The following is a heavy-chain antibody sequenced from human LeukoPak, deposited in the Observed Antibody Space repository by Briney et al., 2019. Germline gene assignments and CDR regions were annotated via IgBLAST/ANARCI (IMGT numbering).Heavy chain of an antibody. D-gene: IGHD2-15*01. CDR1: GASVSSYY. CDR2: IYTSGST. CDR3: AREDPSGPSAYFDY. Sequence: SETLSLTCTVSGASVSSYYWSWIRQPAGQGLEWMGRIYTSGSTNYKPSLKSRVTISVDKSKSQFSLTLSSVTAADPAVYYCAREDPSGPSAYFDYSGQRPLVTASS. J-gene: IGHJ4*02. V-gene: IGHV4-4*07.